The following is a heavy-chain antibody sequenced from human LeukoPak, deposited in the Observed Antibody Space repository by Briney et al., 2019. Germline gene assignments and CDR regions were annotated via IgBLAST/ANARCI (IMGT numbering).Heavy chain of an antibody. CDR1: GCTFTSYG. CDR3: ARQVDTTMALPDY. V-gene: IGHV1-18*01. D-gene: IGHD5-18*01. Sequence: ASVKASCKASGCTFTSYGISWVRQAPGQGLEWMGWISGYNGNTNYAQKFQGRVTMTTDTSTSTAYMELRSLRPDDTAIYYCARQVDTTMALPDYWGQGTLVTVSS. J-gene: IGHJ4*02. CDR2: ISGYNGNT.